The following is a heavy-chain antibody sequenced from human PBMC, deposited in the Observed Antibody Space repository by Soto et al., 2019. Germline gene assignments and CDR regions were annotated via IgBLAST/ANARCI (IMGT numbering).Heavy chain of an antibody. J-gene: IGHJ4*02. CDR1: GFNFDEFA. CDR2: INWNSDKI. V-gene: IGHV3-9*01. D-gene: IGHD2-2*01. CDR3: AKDAGSTWFNYFDS. Sequence: EVQMVESGGGLVQPGRSLRLSCVASGFNFDEFAMHWVRQAPGKGLEWVSAINWNSDKIDYADSVKGRFTISRDNAKKSVYLQMSSLRPEDTAFYYCAKDAGSTWFNYFDSWGRGTLVSVSS.